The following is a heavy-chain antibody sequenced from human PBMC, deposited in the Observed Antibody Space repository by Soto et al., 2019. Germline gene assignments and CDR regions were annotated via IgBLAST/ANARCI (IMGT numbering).Heavy chain of an antibody. Sequence: SQTLSLTCAVSGYSISSGSYWGWIRQSPEMGLEWIVSMYHGGTTFYNPSLKSRVSMSMDTSKNQFSLKLTSVTAADTAIYYCAKVHIMVVAGSTFDYWGQGTLVTVSS. CDR1: GYSISSGSY. D-gene: IGHD2-15*01. J-gene: IGHJ4*02. CDR2: MYHGGTT. V-gene: IGHV4-38-2*01. CDR3: AKVHIMVVAGSTFDY.